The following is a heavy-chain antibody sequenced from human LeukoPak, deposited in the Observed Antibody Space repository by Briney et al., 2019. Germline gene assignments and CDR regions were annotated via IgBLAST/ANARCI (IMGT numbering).Heavy chain of an antibody. Sequence: TPSETLSLTCTVSGGSITNYYWSWIRQPPGKGLEWVGFISYSGSTNYNPSLQSRVTISVDTSKNHFSLKLSSVTAADTAVYYCARQFPKITKNYYYYPGMAVGAKGTT. J-gene: IGHJ6*04. CDR2: ISYSGST. D-gene: IGHD1-20*01. V-gene: IGHV4-59*08. CDR1: GGSITNYY. CDR3: ARQFPKITKNYYYYPGMAV.